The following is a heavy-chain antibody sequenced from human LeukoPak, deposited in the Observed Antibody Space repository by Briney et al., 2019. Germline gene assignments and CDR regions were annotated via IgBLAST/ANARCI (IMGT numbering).Heavy chain of an antibody. V-gene: IGHV1-69*13. CDR3: ARDPQSSGFINVSDAFDI. CDR1: GGTISSSA. CDR2: IIHLFGPA. J-gene: IGHJ3*02. D-gene: IGHD3-22*01. Sequence: SVKVSCKDSGGTISSSAISWVRQAPGQGREWMGGIIHLFGPANYAQKFQDRVTITADESTNTAYMELSSRRSEDTAVYYCARDPQSSGFINVSDAFDIWGQGTMGTVSS.